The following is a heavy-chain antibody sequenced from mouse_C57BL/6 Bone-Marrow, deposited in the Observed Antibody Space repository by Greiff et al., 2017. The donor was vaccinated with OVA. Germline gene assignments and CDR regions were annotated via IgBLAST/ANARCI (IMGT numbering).Heavy chain of an antibody. CDR2: INPGSGGT. V-gene: IGHV1-54*01. Sequence: VQLQQSGAELVRPGTSVKLSCKASGYAFTNYLIEWVKQRPGQGLEWIGVINPGSGGTNYNEKFKGKATLTADKSSSTASMQLSSLTSEDSAVYFCSSLYDGKSGYWGQGTTLTVSS. J-gene: IGHJ2*01. D-gene: IGHD2-1*01. CDR3: SSLYDGKSGY. CDR1: GYAFTNYL.